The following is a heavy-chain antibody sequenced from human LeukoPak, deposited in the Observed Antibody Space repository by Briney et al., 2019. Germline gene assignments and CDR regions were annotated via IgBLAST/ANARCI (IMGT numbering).Heavy chain of an antibody. CDR2: FDPEDGET. CDR1: GYTLTELS. V-gene: IGHV1-24*01. J-gene: IGHJ4*02. Sequence: ASVKVSCKVSGYTLTELSMHWVRQAPGKGLEWMGGFDPEDGETIYAQKFQGRVTMTEDTSTDTAYMELSSLRSEDTAVYYCATDLRSRRELRRELRYWGQGALVTVSS. D-gene: IGHD1-7*01. CDR3: ATDLRSRRELRRELRY.